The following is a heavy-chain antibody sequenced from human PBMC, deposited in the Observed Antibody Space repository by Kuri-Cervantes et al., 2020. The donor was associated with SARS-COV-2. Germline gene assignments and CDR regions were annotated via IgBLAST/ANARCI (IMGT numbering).Heavy chain of an antibody. V-gene: IGHV3-21*01. CDR2: IDGYSPYI. D-gene: IGHD3-22*01. J-gene: IGHJ4*02. Sequence: GESLKISCAASGFPFSDYRMNWLRQSPGKGLEWVSCIDGYSPYIHYADSVKGRFTISRDNAKSSVFLQMNSLRAEDTAVYYCTTSMIVSAAHYFDYWGQGILVTVSS. CDR1: GFPFSDYR. CDR3: TTSMIVSAAHYFDY.